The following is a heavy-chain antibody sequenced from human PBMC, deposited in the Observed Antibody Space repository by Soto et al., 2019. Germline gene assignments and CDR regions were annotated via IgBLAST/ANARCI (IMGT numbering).Heavy chain of an antibody. J-gene: IGHJ6*02. D-gene: IGHD4-4*01. Sequence: SVKVSCKASGGTFSSYAISWVRQAPGQGLEWMGGIIPIFGTANYAQKFQGRVTITADESTSTAYMELSSLRSEDTAVYYCARVLGLQYGYYYCMDVWGQGTTVTVSS. CDR3: ARVLGLQYGYYYCMDV. V-gene: IGHV1-69*13. CDR1: GGTFSSYA. CDR2: IIPIFGTA.